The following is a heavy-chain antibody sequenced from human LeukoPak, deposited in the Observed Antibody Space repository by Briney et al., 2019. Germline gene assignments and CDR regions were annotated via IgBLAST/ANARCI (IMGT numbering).Heavy chain of an antibody. CDR1: GGSISNYF. V-gene: IGHV4-4*09. J-gene: IGHJ4*02. Sequence: SETLSLTCRVSGGSISNYFWTWSRQPPGKGLEWMGYIYASGSTNYNPSLKSRVTISVDTSKNQFSLKLTSVTAADTAVYYCARHFDFWSGYYDYWGQGALVTVSS. CDR2: IYASGST. CDR3: ARHFDFWSGYYDY. D-gene: IGHD3-3*01.